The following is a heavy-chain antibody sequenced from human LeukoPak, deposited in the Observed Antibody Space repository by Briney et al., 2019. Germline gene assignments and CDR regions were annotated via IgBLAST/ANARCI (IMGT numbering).Heavy chain of an antibody. Sequence: GRSLRLSCAASGFTFSSYAMHWVRQAPGKGLEWVAVISYDGSNKYYADSVKGRFTISRDNSKNTLYLQMNSLRAEDTAVYYCARDGSRTTYYYYYGMDVWGQGTTVTVSS. J-gene: IGHJ6*02. CDR1: GFTFSSYA. CDR3: ARDGSRTTYYYYYGMDV. CDR2: ISYDGSNK. D-gene: IGHD1-14*01. V-gene: IGHV3-30-3*01.